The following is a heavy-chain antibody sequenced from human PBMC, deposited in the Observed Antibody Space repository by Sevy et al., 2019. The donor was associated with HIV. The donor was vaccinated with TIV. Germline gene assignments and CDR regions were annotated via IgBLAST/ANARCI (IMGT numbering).Heavy chain of an antibody. Sequence: GGSLRLSRAASGFPFSSYEMNWVRQAPGKGLEWVSYISSTGNNKYYADSVKGRFTISRENAKKSLYLQMNSLRAEDTAVYYCVRVGWAPPVDYWGQGTLVTVSS. J-gene: IGHJ4*02. CDR1: GFPFSSYE. V-gene: IGHV3-48*03. CDR2: ISSTGNNK. CDR3: VRVGWAPPVDY. D-gene: IGHD1-26*01.